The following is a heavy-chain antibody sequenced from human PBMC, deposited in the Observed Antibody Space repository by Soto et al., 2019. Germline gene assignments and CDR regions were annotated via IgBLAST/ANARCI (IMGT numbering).Heavy chain of an antibody. V-gene: IGHV1-3*01. CDR1: GYTFTSYA. CDR2: INAGNGNT. Sequence: QVQLVQSGAEVKKPGASVKVSCKASGYTFTSYAMHWVRQAPGQRLEWMGWINAGNGNTKYSQKFQGRVTITRDTSASTGYMELSSMRSEDTAVYYCAGVNSSSWAFDYLVQGTLVTVSS. CDR3: AGVNSSSWAFDY. D-gene: IGHD6-13*01. J-gene: IGHJ4*02.